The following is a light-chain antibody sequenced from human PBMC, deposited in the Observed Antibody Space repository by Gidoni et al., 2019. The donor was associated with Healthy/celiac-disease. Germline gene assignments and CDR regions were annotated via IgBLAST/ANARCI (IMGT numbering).Light chain of an antibody. Sequence: PTSRYAAVGYRVTSTCRVSQSSSSYLDWYQQKPGKAPQLLIYAASSWQSGVPARFSGSGSGTDFTLTISSLQAEDFAIYYCQQGYSTPWTFXQXTKVEIK. CDR1: QSSSSY. CDR2: AAS. J-gene: IGKJ1*01. CDR3: QQGYSTPWT. V-gene: IGKV1-39*01.